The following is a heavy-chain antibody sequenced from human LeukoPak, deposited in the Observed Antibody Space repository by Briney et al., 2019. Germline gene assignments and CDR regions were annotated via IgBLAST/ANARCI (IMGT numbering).Heavy chain of an antibody. CDR3: AKDRGTDDAFDI. CDR1: GFTFSSYG. CDR2: ISYDGSNK. Sequence: GRSLRLSCAASGFTFSSYGMHWVRQAPGKGLEWVAVISYDGSNKYYADSVKGRFTISRDNSKNTLYLQMNSLRAEDTAVYYCAKDRGTDDAFDIWGQGTMVTVSS. J-gene: IGHJ3*02. D-gene: IGHD3-10*01. V-gene: IGHV3-30*18.